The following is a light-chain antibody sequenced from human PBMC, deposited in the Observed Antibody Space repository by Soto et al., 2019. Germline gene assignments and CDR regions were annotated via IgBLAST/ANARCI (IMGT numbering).Light chain of an antibody. V-gene: IGKV3-20*01. Sequence: EIVLTQAPGTLSLSPGERATLSCRASQSVTSRSLAWYQQKPGLAPRLLISGTSNRAAGIPDRFSGSGSGTDFTLTISRLEPEDFAVYYCQQYDSSPRTFGQGTKVDIK. CDR1: QSVTSRS. CDR3: QQYDSSPRT. CDR2: GTS. J-gene: IGKJ1*01.